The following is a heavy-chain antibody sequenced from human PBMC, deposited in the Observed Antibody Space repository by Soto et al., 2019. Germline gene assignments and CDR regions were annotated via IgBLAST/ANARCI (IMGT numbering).Heavy chain of an antibody. CDR1: GFTLSSYW. V-gene: IGHV3-7*03. Sequence: PGGSLRLSCADSGFTLSSYWVSWVRQAPGRGLERVVSISRDESEKDDVRSVKCRNIIPRNNDKTSQYLLVPSLRAEDTVVYYCAQDTSNCVWGYLDYWGQGTMVTVSS. D-gene: IGHD2-8*01. J-gene: IGHJ4*02. CDR3: AQDTSNCVWGYLDY. CDR2: ISRDESEK.